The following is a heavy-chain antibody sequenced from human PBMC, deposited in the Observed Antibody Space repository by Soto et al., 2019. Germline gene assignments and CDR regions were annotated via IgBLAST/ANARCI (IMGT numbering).Heavy chain of an antibody. D-gene: IGHD1-26*01. CDR1: VFSFISDIFI. CDR3: ARDHKWDGMDV. J-gene: IGHJ6*02. Sequence: SEAQSLTCCLSVFSFISDIFIWSWVLQFPWKGLGWIVDSYYSVTTYYNPSLIIRVIMSVDTSKNQFSLKLSSLTAADTAVYYCARDHKWDGMDVWGQGNTVTVSS. CDR2: SYYSVTT. V-gene: IGHV4-31*03.